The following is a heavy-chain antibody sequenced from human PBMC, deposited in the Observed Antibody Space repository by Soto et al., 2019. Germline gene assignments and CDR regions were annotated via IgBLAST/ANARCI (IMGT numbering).Heavy chain of an antibody. J-gene: IGHJ6*02. CDR1: GFTFNTYP. V-gene: IGHV3-23*01. Sequence: PGGSLRLSCATSGFTFNTYPMTWVRQAPGKGLEWVSSISSTAGRTSSYADSVKDRFAISREFSDNTVYLQMNNLRVDDTDVYFCAKGVLSFHYGMEVWGQGTTVTVSS. D-gene: IGHD3-10*01. CDR2: ISSTAGRTS. CDR3: AKGVLSFHYGMEV.